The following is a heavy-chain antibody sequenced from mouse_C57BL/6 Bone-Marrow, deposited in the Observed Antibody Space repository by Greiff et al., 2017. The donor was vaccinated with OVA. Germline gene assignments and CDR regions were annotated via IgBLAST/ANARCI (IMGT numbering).Heavy chain of an antibody. CDR1: GYTFTSYW. CDR3: ARGLTGSHYYAMDY. CDR2: IDPSDSET. D-gene: IGHD4-1*01. Sequence: QVQLQQSGAELVRPGSSVKLSCKAFGYTFTSYWMHWVKQRPIQGLEWIGNIDPSDSETHYNQKFKDKATLTVDKSSSTAYMQLSSLTSEDSAVYYCARGLTGSHYYAMDYWGQGTSVTVSS. V-gene: IGHV1-52*01. J-gene: IGHJ4*01.